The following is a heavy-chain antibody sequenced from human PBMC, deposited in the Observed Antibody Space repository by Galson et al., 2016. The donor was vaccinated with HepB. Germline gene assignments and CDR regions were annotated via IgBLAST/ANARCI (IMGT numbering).Heavy chain of an antibody. J-gene: IGHJ5*02. V-gene: IGHV1-69*13. CDR3: ARDADAYNGLPNWFDT. CDR1: GGTFSSNA. D-gene: IGHD5-24*01. CDR2: IIPMFDTT. Sequence: SVKVSCKASGGTFSSNAISWVRQAPRQGLEWMGGIIPMFDTTNYAQKFQGRVTITADESTSTAYIELSSLRSEDTAVYYCARDADAYNGLPNWFDTWGQGTLVTVSS.